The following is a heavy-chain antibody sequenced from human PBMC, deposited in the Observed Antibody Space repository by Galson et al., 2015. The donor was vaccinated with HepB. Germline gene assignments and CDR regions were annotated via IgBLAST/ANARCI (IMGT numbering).Heavy chain of an antibody. Sequence: SLRLSCAASGFTFSCSAIHWVRQASGRGPEWFGHIRSKATNYAALYVPSLKGRFTISRDDSKNMAYLHMRSLKTDDTAVYYCVRSGDFSGYSSRWGQGTLVTVSS. CDR3: VRSGDFSGYSSR. V-gene: IGHV3-73*01. D-gene: IGHD6-13*01. CDR2: IRSKATNYAA. J-gene: IGHJ4*02. CDR1: GFTFSCSA.